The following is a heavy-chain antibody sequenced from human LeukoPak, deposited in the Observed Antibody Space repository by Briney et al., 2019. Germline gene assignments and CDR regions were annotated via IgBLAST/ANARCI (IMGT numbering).Heavy chain of an antibody. V-gene: IGHV3-33*06. J-gene: IGHJ4*02. D-gene: IGHD6-19*01. CDR2: IWYDGSNK. Sequence: GGSLRLSCAASGFTFSSYGMHWVRQAPGKGLEWVAVIWYDGSNKYYADSVKGRFTISRDNSKNTLYLQMNSLRAEDTAVYYCANDFPGRALAGYFDYWGQRTLVTVSS. CDR1: GFTFSSYG. CDR3: ANDFPGRALAGYFDY.